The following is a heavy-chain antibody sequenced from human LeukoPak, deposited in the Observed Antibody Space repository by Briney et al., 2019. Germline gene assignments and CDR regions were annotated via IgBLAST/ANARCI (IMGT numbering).Heavy chain of an antibody. CDR1: GGSISSYY. D-gene: IGHD5-12*01. J-gene: IGHJ4*02. V-gene: IGHV4-59*08. CDR3: ARRGGESSGYEIAHYFDY. Sequence: SETLSLTCTVSGGSISSYYWSWIRQPPGKGLEWIGYIYYSGSTNYNPSLKSRVTISVATSKNQFSLKLSSVTAADTAVYYCARRGGESSGYEIAHYFDYWGQGTLVTVSS. CDR2: IYYSGST.